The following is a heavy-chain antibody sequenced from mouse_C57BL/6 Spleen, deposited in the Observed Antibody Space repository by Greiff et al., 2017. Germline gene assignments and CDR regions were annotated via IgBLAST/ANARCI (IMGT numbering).Heavy chain of an antibody. D-gene: IGHD1-1*01. J-gene: IGHJ4*01. CDR1: GYTFTSYW. Sequence: VQLQQPGAELVTPGASVKVSCKASGYTFTSYWLHWVKQRPGQGLEWIGRIHPSDSDTNYNQKFKGKATLTVDKSSSTAYMPLSSLTSEDSAVYYCAIEYGSIYAMDYWGQGTSVTVSS. CDR3: AIEYGSIYAMDY. CDR2: IHPSDSDT. V-gene: IGHV1-74*01.